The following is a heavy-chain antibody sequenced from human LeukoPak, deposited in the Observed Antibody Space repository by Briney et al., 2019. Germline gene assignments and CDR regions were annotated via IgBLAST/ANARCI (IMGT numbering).Heavy chain of an antibody. D-gene: IGHD3-9*01. CDR3: AKVQYFDWLFANVDY. CDR1: GFTFSSYA. CDR2: ISNSDGKT. J-gene: IGHJ4*02. V-gene: IGHV3-23*01. Sequence: GGSLRLSCAASGFTFSSYAMSWVRQAPGKGLEWVSTISNSDGKTYYADSVKGRFTISRDNSKNTLYVQMNSLTAEDTAIYYCAKVQYFDWLFANVDYWGQGTLVTVSS.